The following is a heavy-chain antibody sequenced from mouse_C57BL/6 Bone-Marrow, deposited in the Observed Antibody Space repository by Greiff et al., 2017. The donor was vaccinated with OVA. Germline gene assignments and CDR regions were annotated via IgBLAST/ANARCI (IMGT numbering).Heavy chain of an antibody. Sequence: VQLQQPGAELVMPGASVKLSCKASGYTFTSYWMHWVKQRPGQGLEWIGEIDPSDSYTNYNQKFKGKSTLTVDKSSSTAYMQLSSLTSEDSAVYYCAREGDYGSSFSWFAYWGQGTLVTVSA. V-gene: IGHV1-69*01. CDR2: IDPSDSYT. J-gene: IGHJ3*01. CDR1: GYTFTSYW. CDR3: AREGDYGSSFSWFAY. D-gene: IGHD1-1*01.